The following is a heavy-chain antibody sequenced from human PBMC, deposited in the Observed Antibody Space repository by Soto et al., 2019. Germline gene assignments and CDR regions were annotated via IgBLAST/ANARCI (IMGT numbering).Heavy chain of an antibody. D-gene: IGHD3-10*01. CDR3: AKGGVPY. CDR1: GFTFSSYA. V-gene: IGHV3-23*01. Sequence: EVRLLESGGGLVQPGGSLRLSCAASGFTFSSYAMSWVRQARGKGLEWVSSISDSGDSTYYADSVKGRFTLSRDNSKNTLSLQMNSLRAEDTAVYYCAKGGVPYWGQGTLVTVSS. J-gene: IGHJ4*02. CDR2: ISDSGDST.